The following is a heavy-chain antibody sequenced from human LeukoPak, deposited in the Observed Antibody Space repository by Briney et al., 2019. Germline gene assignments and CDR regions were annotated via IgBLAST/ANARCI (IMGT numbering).Heavy chain of an antibody. D-gene: IGHD6-6*01. V-gene: IGHV1-8*01. CDR1: GYTFTSYD. CDR3: ARAQGTIAARFDY. CDR2: MSPNSGDT. Sequence: ASVRVSCKASGYTFTSYDFNWVRQATGQRPEWMGWMSPNSGDTGYAQKFQGRVTMTRDTSISTAYMELSRLRSDDTAVYYCARAQGTIAARFDYWGQGTLVTVSS. J-gene: IGHJ4*02.